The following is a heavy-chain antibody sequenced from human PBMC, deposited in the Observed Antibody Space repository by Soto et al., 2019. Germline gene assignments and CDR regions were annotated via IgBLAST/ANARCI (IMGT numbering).Heavy chain of an antibody. CDR2: ISADGSDE. CDR1: GFTFSNFG. CDR3: TKGSEVARQELDY. J-gene: IGHJ4*02. Sequence: QVQLVESGGGVVQPGRSLRLSCAASGFTFSNFGMHWGRQAPGKGLEWVAAISADGSDEYFSDSVKGRFTISRDNSKNTLFLQMNSLRVEDTAVYYCTKGSEVARQELDYWGQGTLVTVSS. V-gene: IGHV3-30*18. D-gene: IGHD3-3*01.